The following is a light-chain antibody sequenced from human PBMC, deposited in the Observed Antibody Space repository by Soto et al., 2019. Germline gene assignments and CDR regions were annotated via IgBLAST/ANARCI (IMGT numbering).Light chain of an antibody. V-gene: IGLV2-8*01. Sequence: QSALTQPPSASGSPGQSVTISCTGTSSDVGGYNYVSWYQHHPGKAPKLIIYEVYKRPSGVPDRFSGSKSVNTASLTVSGLQAEDEADYYCSSYAASDNFVVFGGGTKRTVL. J-gene: IGLJ2*01. CDR2: EVY. CDR3: SSYAASDNFVV. CDR1: SSDVGGYNY.